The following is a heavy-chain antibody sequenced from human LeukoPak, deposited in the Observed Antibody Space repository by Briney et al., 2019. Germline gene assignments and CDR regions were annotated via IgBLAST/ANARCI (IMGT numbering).Heavy chain of an antibody. J-gene: IGHJ5*02. CDR1: GFSFTDYI. CDR3: ARDYGSGSLWFDP. CDR2: ISGSGAYI. V-gene: IGHV3-21*06. Sequence: GGSLRLSCTASGFSFTDYIMHWVRQAPGKGLEWVSSISGSGAYIYYADSVKGRFTISRDSAKNSLYLQMNSLRAGDTAVYYCARDYGSGSLWFDPWGQGTLVTVSS. D-gene: IGHD3-10*01.